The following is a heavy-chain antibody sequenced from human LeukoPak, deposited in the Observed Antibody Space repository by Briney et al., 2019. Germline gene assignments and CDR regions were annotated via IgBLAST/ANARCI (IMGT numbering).Heavy chain of an antibody. Sequence: PGGSLRLSCAASGFTFSSYSMNWVRQAPGKGLEWVSSISRSSSYIYYADSVKGRFTISRDNTKNSLYLQMNSLRAEDTAVYYCARARRTGWELPRSFDAFDIWGQGTMVTVSS. CDR1: GFTFSSYS. CDR2: ISRSSSYI. V-gene: IGHV3-21*01. CDR3: ARARRTGWELPRSFDAFDI. J-gene: IGHJ3*02. D-gene: IGHD1-26*01.